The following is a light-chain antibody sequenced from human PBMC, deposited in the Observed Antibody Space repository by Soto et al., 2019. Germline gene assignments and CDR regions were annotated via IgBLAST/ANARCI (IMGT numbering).Light chain of an antibody. Sequence: QSVLTQPASVSGSPGQSITISCTGTSSDVGGYNYVSWYQQHPGKAPKLMIYDVSNRPSGVSNRFSGSKSGNTASLTISGLQAEDEADYYCSSYTSSSNHVVFGGWTKLTVL. CDR2: DVS. CDR3: SSYTSSSNHVV. J-gene: IGLJ2*01. V-gene: IGLV2-14*01. CDR1: SSDVGGYNY.